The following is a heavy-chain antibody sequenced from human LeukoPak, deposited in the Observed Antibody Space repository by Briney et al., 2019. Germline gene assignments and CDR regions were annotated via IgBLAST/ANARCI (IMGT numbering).Heavy chain of an antibody. CDR1: GFTFSNYW. Sequence: GGSLRLSCVASGFTFSNYWLSWVRQAPGKGLEWVANIKQDGSEKYYVDSVKGRFTISRDNAKNSLYLQVNSLSAEDTAVYYCARDRYCSGTTCYYTFDIWGQGTMVTVSS. D-gene: IGHD2-2*01. CDR3: ARDRYCSGTTCYYTFDI. J-gene: IGHJ3*02. V-gene: IGHV3-7*01. CDR2: IKQDGSEK.